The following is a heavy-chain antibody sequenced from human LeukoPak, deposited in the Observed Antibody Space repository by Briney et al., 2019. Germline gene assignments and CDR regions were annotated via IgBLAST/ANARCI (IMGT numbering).Heavy chain of an antibody. CDR3: ARYREVGATVDY. D-gene: IGHD1-26*01. Sequence: SETLSLTCTVSGYSISSGYYWGWIRQPPGRGLEWIASTYYRGGTHYNPSLASLKSRVTISGDTSKTQFSLKLSSVTAADTAVYYCARYREVGATVDYWGQGTLVTVSS. CDR2: TYYRGGT. J-gene: IGHJ4*02. CDR1: GYSISSGYY. V-gene: IGHV4-38-2*02.